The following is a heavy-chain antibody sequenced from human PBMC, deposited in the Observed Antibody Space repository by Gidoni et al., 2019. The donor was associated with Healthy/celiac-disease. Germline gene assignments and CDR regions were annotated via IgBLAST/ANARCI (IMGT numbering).Heavy chain of an antibody. Sequence: EVQLVQSGAAVNKPGESLKISCKVSGYSFTSYWIGWVRQMPGIGLEWMGIISPGDSDTRYSPSFQGQVTISADKSISTAYLQWSSLKASDTAMYYCARPNIGGDYAGDYWGQGTLVTVSS. V-gene: IGHV5-51*03. CDR2: ISPGDSDT. D-gene: IGHD4-17*01. CDR3: ARPNIGGDYAGDY. CDR1: GYSFTSYW. J-gene: IGHJ4*02.